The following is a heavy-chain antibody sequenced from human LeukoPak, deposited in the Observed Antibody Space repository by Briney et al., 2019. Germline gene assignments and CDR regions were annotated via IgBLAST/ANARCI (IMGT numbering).Heavy chain of an antibody. J-gene: IGHJ4*02. D-gene: IGHD1-26*01. CDR2: INPNTGDT. V-gene: IGHV1-2*02. CDR1: GYTFAGHY. CDR3: AREISGIDS. Sequence: ASVKVSCKASGYTFAGHYLHWVRQAPEEGLVWMGWINPNTGDTKYAQKFQGRVTLTRDTSISTTYMELSSLRLDDTAFYYCAREISGIDSWGQGTLVTVSS.